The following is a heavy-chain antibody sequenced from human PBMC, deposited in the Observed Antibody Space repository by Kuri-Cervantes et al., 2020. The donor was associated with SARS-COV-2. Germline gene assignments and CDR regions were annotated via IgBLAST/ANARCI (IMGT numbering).Heavy chain of an antibody. D-gene: IGHD4/OR15-4a*01. CDR3: ARDPNANHNNWFDP. V-gene: IGHV1-69*13. Sequence: SVKVSCKASGATFSTYGFSWVRQAPGQGLEWMGGIIPFFGTPNYAQKFEGRVTITADESTSTAYMEMSSLRFEDTAVYYCARDPNANHNNWFDPWGQGTLVTVSS. J-gene: IGHJ5*02. CDR1: GATFSTYG. CDR2: IIPFFGTP.